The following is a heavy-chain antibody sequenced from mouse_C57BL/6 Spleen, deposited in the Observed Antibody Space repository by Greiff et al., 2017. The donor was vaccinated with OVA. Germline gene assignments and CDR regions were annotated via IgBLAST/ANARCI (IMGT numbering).Heavy chain of an antibody. CDR2: IDPSDSET. CDR1: GYTFTSYW. CDR3: ARRANGYYGSAMDY. Sequence: QVQLQQPGAELVKPGSSVKLSCKASGYTFTSYWMHWVKQRPIQGLEWIGNIDPSDSETHYNQKFKDKATLTVDKSSSTAYMQLSSLTSEDSAVYYCARRANGYYGSAMDYWGQGTSVTVSS. D-gene: IGHD1-1*02. V-gene: IGHV1-52*01. J-gene: IGHJ4*01.